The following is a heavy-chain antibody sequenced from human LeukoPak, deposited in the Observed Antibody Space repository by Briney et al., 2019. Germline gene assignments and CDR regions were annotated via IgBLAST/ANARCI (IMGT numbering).Heavy chain of an antibody. V-gene: IGHV4-4*02. J-gene: IGHJ5*02. CDR2: IYHSGST. Sequence: PSETLSLTCAVSGGSISSSNWWSWVRQPPGKGLEWIGEIYHSGSTNYNPSLKSRVTISVDKSKNQFSLKLSSVTAADTAVYYCARAVVVAATEESFDPWGQGTLVTVTS. CDR3: ARAVVVAATEESFDP. D-gene: IGHD2-15*01. CDR1: GGSISSSNW.